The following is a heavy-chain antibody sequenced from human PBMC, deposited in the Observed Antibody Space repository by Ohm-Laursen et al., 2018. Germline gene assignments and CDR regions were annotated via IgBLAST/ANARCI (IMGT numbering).Heavy chain of an antibody. V-gene: IGHV3-23*01. D-gene: IGHD1-1*01. CDR1: GFSFKSNA. J-gene: IGHJ6*02. Sequence: SLRLSCAASGFSFKSNAMSWVRQAPGKGLEWVSSINYIGDSTYHADSVKGRFTISRDNSKNTLYLQMNSLRAEDTAIYYCAKDRGQNVYYYGMDVWGQGTRVTVSS. CDR3: AKDRGQNVYYYGMDV. CDR2: INYIGDST.